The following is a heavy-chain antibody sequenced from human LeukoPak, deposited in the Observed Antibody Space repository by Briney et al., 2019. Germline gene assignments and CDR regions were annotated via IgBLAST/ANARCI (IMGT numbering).Heavy chain of an antibody. Sequence: PGRSLTLSCAASGFTFSSYGMHWLRQAPGKGLEWVAVIWYDGSNKYYADSVKDRFTISRDNSKNTLYLQMNSLRAEDTAVYYCAREDDYYGWGSLDYWGQGTLVTVSS. D-gene: IGHD3-10*01. V-gene: IGHV3-33*01. CDR3: AREDDYYGWGSLDY. J-gene: IGHJ4*02. CDR2: IWYDGSNK. CDR1: GFTFSSYG.